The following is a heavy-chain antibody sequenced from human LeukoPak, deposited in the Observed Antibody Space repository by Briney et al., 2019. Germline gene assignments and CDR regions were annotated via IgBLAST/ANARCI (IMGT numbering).Heavy chain of an antibody. CDR2: VSYDGSNK. Sequence: GRSLRLSCAASGFPFSDYALHWVRQAPGKGLEWVAVVSYDGSNKYYADSVKGRFTISRDNSKNTLYLQMNSLRAEDTAVYYCAKGLVGDYWGQGTLVTVSS. D-gene: IGHD6-19*01. CDR3: AKGLVGDY. V-gene: IGHV3-30*04. J-gene: IGHJ4*02. CDR1: GFPFSDYA.